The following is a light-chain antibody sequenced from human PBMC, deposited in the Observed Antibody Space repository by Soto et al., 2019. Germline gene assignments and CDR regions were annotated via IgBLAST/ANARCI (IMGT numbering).Light chain of an antibody. CDR1: QNIGNN. V-gene: IGKV3-15*01. Sequence: EIVMTQSPATLPVSPGERVTLSCKAGQNIGNNLGWYQQKPGQTPRLLIYAASTRATGIPARFSGTASGTEFTLTISSLQSEDTAVYYCQQYNYWPSFGQGTKVEIK. CDR3: QQYNYWPS. CDR2: AAS. J-gene: IGKJ1*01.